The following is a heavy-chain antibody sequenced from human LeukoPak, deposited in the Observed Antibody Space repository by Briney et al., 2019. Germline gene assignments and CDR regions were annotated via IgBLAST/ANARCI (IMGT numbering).Heavy chain of an antibody. D-gene: IGHD6-13*01. Sequence: GGSLRLSCAASGFTFSSYSLNWVRQAPGKGLEWVSYISSGGSTIYYADSVKGRFTISRDNAKNSLYLQVNSLRDKDTAVYYCARGRAGYYYDYWGQGTLVTVSS. J-gene: IGHJ4*02. V-gene: IGHV3-48*02. CDR1: GFTFSSYS. CDR2: ISSGGSTI. CDR3: ARGRAGYYYDY.